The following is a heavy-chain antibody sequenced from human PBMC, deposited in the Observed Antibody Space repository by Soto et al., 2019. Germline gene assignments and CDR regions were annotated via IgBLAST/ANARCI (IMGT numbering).Heavy chain of an antibody. CDR3: ARDKDSGYYYGYPHRGENYYGMDV. V-gene: IGHV6-1*01. CDR1: GDSVSSNSAA. CDR2: TYYRSKWYN. D-gene: IGHD5-18*01. J-gene: IGHJ6*02. Sequence: QTLSLTCAISGDSVSSNSAAWNWIRQSPSRGLEWLGRTYYRSKWYNDYAVSLKSRMTINPDTSKNQFSLQLYSVTPEDTAVYYCARDKDSGYYYGYPHRGENYYGMDVWGQGTTVTVSS.